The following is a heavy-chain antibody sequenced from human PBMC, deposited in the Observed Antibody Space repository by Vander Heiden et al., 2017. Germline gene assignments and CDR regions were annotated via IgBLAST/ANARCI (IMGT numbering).Heavy chain of an antibody. V-gene: IGHV1-18*01. D-gene: IGHD1-26*01. Sequence: QVQLVQSGAEVKKPGASVQVSCKASGSTFTSSGIRWVRQAPGQGVEWRGWISANGNTNYAQKLQGRVTMTTDTSTSTAYMELRSLRSDDTAVYYCARDRGGATGWFDPWGQGTLVTVSS. J-gene: IGHJ5*02. CDR2: ISANGNT. CDR1: GSTFTSSG. CDR3: ARDRGGATGWFDP.